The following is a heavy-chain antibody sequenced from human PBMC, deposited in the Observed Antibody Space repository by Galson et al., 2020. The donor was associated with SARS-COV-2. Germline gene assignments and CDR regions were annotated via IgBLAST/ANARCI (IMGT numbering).Heavy chain of an antibody. Sequence: GGSLRLSCAASGFTFSSYAMSWVRQAPGKGLEWVSAISGSGGSTYYADSVKGRFTISRDNSKNTLYLQMNSLRAEDTAVYYCAKGRGYYDSSEYFQHWGQGTLVTVSS. D-gene: IGHD3-22*01. CDR2: ISGSGGST. CDR3: AKGRGYYDSSEYFQH. J-gene: IGHJ1*01. CDR1: GFTFSSYA. V-gene: IGHV3-23*01.